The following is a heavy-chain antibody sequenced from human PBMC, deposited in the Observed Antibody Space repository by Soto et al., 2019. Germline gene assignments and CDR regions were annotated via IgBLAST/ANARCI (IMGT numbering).Heavy chain of an antibody. V-gene: IGHV4-34*01. Sequence: ASETLSLTCAVYGGSFSGYYWSWIRQPPGKGLEWIGEINHSGSTNYNPSLKSRVTISVDTSKNQFSLKLSSVTAADTAVYYCAKSYPEGWFDPWGQGTLVTVSS. J-gene: IGHJ5*02. CDR1: GGSFSGYY. CDR2: INHSGST. CDR3: AKSYPEGWFDP. D-gene: IGHD1-26*01.